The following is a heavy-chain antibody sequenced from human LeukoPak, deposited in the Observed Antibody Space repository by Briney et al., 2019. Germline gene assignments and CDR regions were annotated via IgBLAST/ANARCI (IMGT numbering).Heavy chain of an antibody. CDR2: ISGSPDST. D-gene: IGHD6-6*01. V-gene: IGHV3-23*01. CDR3: ARDGSSSFDY. Sequence: GGSLRLSCAASGFTFSIYAMSWVRQAPGKGLEWVSSISGSPDSTYYADSVKGRFTISRDNSKNTLYLQMNSLRAEDTAVYYCARDGSSSFDYWGQGTLVTVSS. CDR1: GFTFSIYA. J-gene: IGHJ4*02.